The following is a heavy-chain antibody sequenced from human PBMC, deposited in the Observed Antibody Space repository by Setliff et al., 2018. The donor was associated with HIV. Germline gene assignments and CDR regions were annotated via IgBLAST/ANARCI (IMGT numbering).Heavy chain of an antibody. CDR1: GYRFSTFG. V-gene: IGHV1-18*01. J-gene: IGHJ6*02. CDR3: ARDNVRGPTNAMDV. Sequence: ASVKVSCKASGYRFSTFGISWVRQAPGQGLEWMGWISGYNADTDYAQKFQGRVSMTTDISTNTAYMELRSLRSVDTAVYYCARDNVRGPTNAMDVWGQGTTVTVSS. D-gene: IGHD3-10*01. CDR2: ISGYNADT.